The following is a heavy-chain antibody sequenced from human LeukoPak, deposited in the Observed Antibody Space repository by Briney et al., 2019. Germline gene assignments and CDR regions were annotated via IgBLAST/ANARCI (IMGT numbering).Heavy chain of an antibody. D-gene: IGHD1-14*01. V-gene: IGHV1-46*01. CDR1: GYTFTNYY. Sequence: ASVKVSCKASGYTFTNYYMHWVRQAPGQGLEWMGIINPSGGSTTYAQKFQGRVTMTRDTSTSTVYMELSSLRSEDTAVYYCARDTGIASTGHYYGDVWGKGTTVTVSS. CDR3: ARDTGIASTGHYYGDV. J-gene: IGHJ6*03. CDR2: INPSGGST.